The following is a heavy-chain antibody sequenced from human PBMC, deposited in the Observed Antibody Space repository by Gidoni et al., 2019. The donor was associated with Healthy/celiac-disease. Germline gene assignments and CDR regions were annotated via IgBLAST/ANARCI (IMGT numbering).Heavy chain of an antibody. V-gene: IGHV1-3*01. Sequence: QVQLVQSGAEVKKPGASVKVSCKASGYTFTSYAMHWVRQAPGQRLEWMGWINAGNGNTKYSQKFQGRVTITRDTSASTAYMELSSLRSEDTAVYYCARVGDPWELSKNRFDPWGQGTLVTVSS. D-gene: IGHD1-26*01. J-gene: IGHJ5*02. CDR2: INAGNGNT. CDR1: GYTFTSYA. CDR3: ARVGDPWELSKNRFDP.